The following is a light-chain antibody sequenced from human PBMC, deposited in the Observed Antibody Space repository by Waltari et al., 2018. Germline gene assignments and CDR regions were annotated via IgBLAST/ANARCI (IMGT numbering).Light chain of an antibody. V-gene: IGLV1-44*01. CDR1: SSNIGSYI. CDR3: AGWDDRLNGVV. CDR2: INN. Sequence: QSVLTQPPSASGTPGQRVTISCSGSSSNIGSYIVNWYQQLPGTAPKLLIYINNQRPSGFPDRFSGSKSGTSASLAISGLQSEDEADYYCAGWDDRLNGVVFGGGTKLTVL. J-gene: IGLJ3*02.